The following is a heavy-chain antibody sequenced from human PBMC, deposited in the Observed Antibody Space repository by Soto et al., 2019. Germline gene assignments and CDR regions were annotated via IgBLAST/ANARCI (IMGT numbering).Heavy chain of an antibody. V-gene: IGHV6-1*01. CDR2: TYYRSKWYN. CDR1: GDSVSSNSAA. J-gene: IGHJ6*02. D-gene: IGHD6-13*01. CDR3: AREGSSGLYYYYYGMDV. Sequence: SQTLSLTCAISGDSVSSNSAAWNWIRQSPSRGLEWLGRTYYRSKWYNDYAVSVKSRITINPDTSKNQFSLQLNSVTPEDTAVYYCAREGSSGLYYYYYGMDVWGQGTKVTVSS.